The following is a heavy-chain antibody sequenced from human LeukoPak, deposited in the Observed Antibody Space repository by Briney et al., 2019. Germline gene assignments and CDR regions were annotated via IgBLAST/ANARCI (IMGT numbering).Heavy chain of an antibody. CDR1: GFIFSTYS. Sequence: GGSLRLSCAASGFIFSTYSMNWVRQAPGKGLEWVSYISSSSGTIYYADSVKGRFTISRDNAKNSLYLQMNSLRGEDTVVYYCARPSLAFARGVVMGGYCYYGMDVWGQGTTVTVSS. D-gene: IGHD3-10*01. V-gene: IGHV3-48*01. J-gene: IGHJ6*02. CDR2: ISSSSGTI. CDR3: ARPSLAFARGVVMGGYCYYGMDV.